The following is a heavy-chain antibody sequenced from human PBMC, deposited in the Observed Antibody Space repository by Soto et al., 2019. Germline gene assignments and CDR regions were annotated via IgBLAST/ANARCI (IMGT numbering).Heavy chain of an antibody. CDR1: GFTFPRFS. J-gene: IGHJ4*02. CDR3: ARESEDLTSNFDY. V-gene: IGHV3-21*06. CDR2: ISSTTNYV. Sequence: GGALRLSCGGSGFTFPRFSMNWVRQAPGKGLEWVSSISSTTNYVYYGDSMKGRFTISRDNGKNSLYLEIHSLRAEDTAVYYCARESEDLTSNFDYWGQGTLVTVS.